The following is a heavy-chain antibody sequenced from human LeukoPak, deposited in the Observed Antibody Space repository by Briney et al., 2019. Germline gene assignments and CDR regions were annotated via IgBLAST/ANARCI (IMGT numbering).Heavy chain of an antibody. CDR2: MNPNSGNT. CDR1: GYTFTSYD. Sequence: VASVKVSCKASGYTFTSYDINWVRQATGQGLEWMGWMNPNSGNTGYAQKFQGRVTMTRNTSISTAYMELSSLRSEDTAVYYRARAPDPLGYCSSTSCYEPDYWGQGTLVTVSS. D-gene: IGHD2-2*01. CDR3: ARAPDPLGYCSSTSCYEPDY. J-gene: IGHJ4*02. V-gene: IGHV1-8*01.